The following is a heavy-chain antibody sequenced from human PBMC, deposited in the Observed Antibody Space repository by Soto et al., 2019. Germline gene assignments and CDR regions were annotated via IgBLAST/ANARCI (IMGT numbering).Heavy chain of an antibody. J-gene: IGHJ6*02. CDR3: AREKAGLDV. CDR2: MNPNSGNT. D-gene: IGHD6-19*01. V-gene: IGHV1-8*01. CDR1: GYTFTSYD. Sequence: ASVKVSCKASGYTFTSYDINWVRQATGQGLEWMGWMNPNSGNTAYAQTFQGRVTMTRNSSISTAYMELSSLRSEDTAVYYCAREKAGLDVWDQGTTVTVSS.